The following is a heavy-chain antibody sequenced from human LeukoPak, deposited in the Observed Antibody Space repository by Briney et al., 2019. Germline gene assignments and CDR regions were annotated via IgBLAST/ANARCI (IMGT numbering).Heavy chain of an antibody. Sequence: SETLSLTCTVSGGSISSSSYYWGWLRQPPGKGLEWIGSIYYSGSTYYNPSLKSRVTISVDTSKNQFSLKLSSVTAADTAVYYCAREVTIFGVVIPHFDLWGRGTLVTVSS. CDR1: GGSISSSSYY. V-gene: IGHV4-39*07. CDR3: AREVTIFGVVIPHFDL. D-gene: IGHD3-3*01. J-gene: IGHJ2*01. CDR2: IYYSGST.